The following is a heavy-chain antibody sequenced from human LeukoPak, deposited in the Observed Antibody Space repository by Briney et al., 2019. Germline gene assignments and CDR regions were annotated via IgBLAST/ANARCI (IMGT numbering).Heavy chain of an antibody. Sequence: GGSLRLSCAASGFTFSSYAMHWVRQAPGKGLEWVAVISYDGSNKYYADSVKGRFTISRENSKNTLYLQMNSLRAEDTAVYYCARDRVAVAGTKYYYYGMDVWGQGTTVTVSS. CDR2: ISYDGSNK. J-gene: IGHJ6*02. D-gene: IGHD6-19*01. V-gene: IGHV3-30-3*01. CDR3: ARDRVAVAGTKYYYYGMDV. CDR1: GFTFSSYA.